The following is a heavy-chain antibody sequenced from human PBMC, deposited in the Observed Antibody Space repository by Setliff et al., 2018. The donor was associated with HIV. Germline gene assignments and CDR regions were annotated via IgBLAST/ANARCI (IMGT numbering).Heavy chain of an antibody. J-gene: IGHJ3*02. D-gene: IGHD3-9*01. Sequence: ASVKVSCKASGYTFTGYYMHWVRQAPGQGLEWMGWINPNSGGTNYAQKFQGRVTMTRDTSISTAYMELSRLRSDDPAVYYCARDFAGYDILTGYTPRYAFDIWGQGTMVTVSS. CDR2: INPNSGGT. CDR3: ARDFAGYDILTGYTPRYAFDI. V-gene: IGHV1-2*02. CDR1: GYTFTGYY.